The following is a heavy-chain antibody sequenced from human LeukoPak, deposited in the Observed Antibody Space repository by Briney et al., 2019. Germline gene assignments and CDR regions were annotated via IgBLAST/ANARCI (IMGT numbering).Heavy chain of an antibody. CDR2: ISYDGSNK. Sequence: GGSLRLSCAASGFTFSSYGMHWVRQAPGKGLEWEAVISYDGSNKYYADSVKGRFTISRDNSKNTLYLQMNSLRAEDTAVYYCAKDLRGYCSSTSCWFYYYYYGMDVWGQGTTVTVSS. CDR3: AKDLRGYCSSTSCWFYYYYYGMDV. J-gene: IGHJ6*02. V-gene: IGHV3-30*18. D-gene: IGHD2-2*01. CDR1: GFTFSSYG.